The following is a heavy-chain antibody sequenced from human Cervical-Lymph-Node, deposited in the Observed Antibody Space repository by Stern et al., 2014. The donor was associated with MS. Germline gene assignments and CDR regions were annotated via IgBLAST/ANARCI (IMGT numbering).Heavy chain of an antibody. J-gene: IGHJ4*02. CDR1: GLTFSNYW. Sequence: EVQLVESGGGLVQPGGSLRLSCVGSGLTFSNYWMHWVRQAPGKGLVWVSRINIDGSNTSFADFVKGRFTSSRDNAKNTMHLQMNSLRADDTAVYYCLRGDLRWGQGTLVTVSS. CDR3: LRGDLR. CDR2: INIDGSNT. D-gene: IGHD4-17*01. V-gene: IGHV3-74*02.